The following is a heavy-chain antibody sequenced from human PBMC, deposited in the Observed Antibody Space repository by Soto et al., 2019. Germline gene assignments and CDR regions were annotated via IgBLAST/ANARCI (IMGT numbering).Heavy chain of an antibody. D-gene: IGHD3-16*02. V-gene: IGHV3-30*18. CDR3: AKDSRYPGDAFDI. J-gene: IGHJ3*02. Sequence: QAQLVESGGGVVQPGRSLRLSCSASGFTFSGYGMHWVRQAPGKGLDWVAVISYDGSDKYYADSVEVRFTISRDNPKSTLYVQMNSLRAEETAVYYCAKDSRYPGDAFDIWGQGTMVSVSS. CDR1: GFTFSGYG. CDR2: ISYDGSDK.